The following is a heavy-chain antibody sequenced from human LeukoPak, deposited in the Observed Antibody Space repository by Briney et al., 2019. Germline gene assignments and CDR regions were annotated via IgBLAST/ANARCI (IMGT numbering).Heavy chain of an antibody. D-gene: IGHD1-26*01. CDR3: AKAGGSYRPPTGFDY. V-gene: IGHV3-30*18. Sequence: GGSLRLSCAASGFTFSSYGMHWVRQAPGKGLEWVAVISYDGSNKYYADSVKGRFTISRDDSKNTLYLQMNSLRAEDTAVYYCAKAGGSYRPPTGFDYWGQGTLVTVSS. J-gene: IGHJ4*02. CDR1: GFTFSSYG. CDR2: ISYDGSNK.